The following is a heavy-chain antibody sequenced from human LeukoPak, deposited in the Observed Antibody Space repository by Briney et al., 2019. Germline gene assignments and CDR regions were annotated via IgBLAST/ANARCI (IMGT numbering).Heavy chain of an antibody. D-gene: IGHD2-15*01. Sequence: GGSLRLSCAASGFTFSSYGMHWVRQAPGKGLEWVAVIWYDGSNKYYADSVKGRFTISRDNSKNTLYLQMNSLRAEDTAVYYCARVSYCSGGSCYYYYGMDVWGQGTTVTASS. J-gene: IGHJ6*02. CDR1: GFTFSSYG. CDR2: IWYDGSNK. V-gene: IGHV3-33*01. CDR3: ARVSYCSGGSCYYYYGMDV.